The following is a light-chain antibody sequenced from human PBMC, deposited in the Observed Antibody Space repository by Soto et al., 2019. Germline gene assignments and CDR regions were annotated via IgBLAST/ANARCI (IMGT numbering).Light chain of an antibody. CDR3: SSFTSRFTFV. J-gene: IGLJ1*01. V-gene: IGLV2-14*01. CDR1: RSDVGAYNY. CDR2: EVT. Sequence: QSVLTQPASVSGSPGQSIAISCTGTRSDVGAYNYVSWYQQHPGKAPKLMISEVTNRPPGVSDRLSGSKSGNTASLTISGRQAEDEADYYCSSFTSRFTFVFGTGTKLTVL.